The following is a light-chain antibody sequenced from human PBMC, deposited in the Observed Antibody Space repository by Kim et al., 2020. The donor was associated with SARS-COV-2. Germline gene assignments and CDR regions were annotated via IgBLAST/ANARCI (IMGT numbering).Light chain of an antibody. CDR2: GGS. CDR3: QQYSNWPPYS. J-gene: IGKJ2*03. CDR1: ESVRRN. V-gene: IGKV3-15*01. Sequence: VSPGERATLSCRASESVRRNVAWYQQKPGQAPRLLIYGGSTRATNIPAKFSGSGSGTDFTLTINSLQSDDSAVYYCQQYSNWPPYSFGQGTKLEI.